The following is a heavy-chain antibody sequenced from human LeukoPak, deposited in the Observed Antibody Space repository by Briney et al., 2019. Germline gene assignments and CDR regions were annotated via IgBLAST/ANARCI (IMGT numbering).Heavy chain of an antibody. J-gene: IGHJ6*03. CDR1: GGSISSGSYY. D-gene: IGHD6-13*01. CDR3: ARGRSSWYGYYYYYMDV. V-gene: IGHV4-61*02. CDR2: IYTSGST. Sequence: SETLSLTCTVSGGSISSGSYYWGWIRQPAGKGLEWIGRIYTSGSTNYNPSLKSRVTISVDTSKNQFSLKLSSVTAADTAVYYCARGRSSWYGYYYYYMDVWDKGTTVTVSS.